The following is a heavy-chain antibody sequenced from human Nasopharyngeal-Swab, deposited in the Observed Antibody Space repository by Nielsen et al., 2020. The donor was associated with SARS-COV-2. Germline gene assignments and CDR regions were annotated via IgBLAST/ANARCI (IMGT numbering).Heavy chain of an antibody. CDR1: GFTFSTYT. Sequence: GESLKISCAASGFTFSTYTMTWVRQPPGKGLEWVSSISGSGSTIDYADSVKGRFTISRDNAENSLYLQMNSLRAEDTAVYYCARGGVTGTYYLVYWGRGTLVTVSS. CDR2: ISGSGSTI. V-gene: IGHV3-48*04. D-gene: IGHD2-8*02. CDR3: ARGGVTGTYYLVY. J-gene: IGHJ4*02.